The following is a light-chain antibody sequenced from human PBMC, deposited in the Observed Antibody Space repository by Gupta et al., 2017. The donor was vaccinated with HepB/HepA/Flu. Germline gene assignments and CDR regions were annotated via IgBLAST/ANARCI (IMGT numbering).Light chain of an antibody. CDR1: SNDVGDYNY. CDR3: NSYTSSDSYM. J-gene: IGLJ1*01. Sequence: QSALTQPASMSGSPEQSTTISCTGTSNDVGDYNYVSWYQQHPGKAPKLMIYDVSNRPSGVSNRFSGSKSGNTASLTISGLQAEDEADYYCNSYTSSDSYMFGTGTKVTVL. V-gene: IGLV2-14*03. CDR2: DVS.